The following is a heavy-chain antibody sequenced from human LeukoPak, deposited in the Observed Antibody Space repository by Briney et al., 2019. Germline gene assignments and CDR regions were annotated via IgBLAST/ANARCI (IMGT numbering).Heavy chain of an antibody. J-gene: IGHJ4*02. CDR2: ISSSSSTI. D-gene: IGHD2-2*01. CDR3: ARYCSSTSCPFDY. V-gene: IGHV3-48*01. Sequence: PGGSLRLSCAASGFTFSSYSMNWVRQAPGKGLEWVSYISSSSSTIYYADSVKGRFTISRDNAKNSLYLQMNSLRAEDTAVYYCARYCSSTSCPFDYWGQGTLVTVSS. CDR1: GFTFSSYS.